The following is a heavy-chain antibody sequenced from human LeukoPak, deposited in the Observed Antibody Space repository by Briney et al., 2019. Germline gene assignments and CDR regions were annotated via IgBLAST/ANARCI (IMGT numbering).Heavy chain of an antibody. CDR1: GFTFSAYW. D-gene: IGHD2-2*01. V-gene: IGHV3-7*05. Sequence: GGSLRLSCAASGFTFSAYWMSWLRQAPGRGLEWVASIKQDGGEKYYVDSVMGRFTISKDNAKNSLYLQMNSLRVEDTAVYYCARDMHSSYDYWGQGTLVRVSS. CDR2: IKQDGGEK. J-gene: IGHJ4*02. CDR3: ARDMHSSYDY.